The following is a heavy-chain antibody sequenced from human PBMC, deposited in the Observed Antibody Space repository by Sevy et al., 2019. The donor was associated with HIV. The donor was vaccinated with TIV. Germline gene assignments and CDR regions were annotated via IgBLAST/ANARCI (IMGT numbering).Heavy chain of an antibody. D-gene: IGHD3-22*01. CDR2: ISGSGGST. Sequence: GGSLRLSCAASGFTFSSYAMSWVRQAPGKGLEWVSAISGSGGSTYYADSVKGRFTISRDNSKNTLYLQMKSLRAEDTAVYYCAKDRPIRYYYDSSGPIWGQGTLVTVSS. CDR1: GFTFSSYA. J-gene: IGHJ4*02. V-gene: IGHV3-23*01. CDR3: AKDRPIRYYYDSSGPI.